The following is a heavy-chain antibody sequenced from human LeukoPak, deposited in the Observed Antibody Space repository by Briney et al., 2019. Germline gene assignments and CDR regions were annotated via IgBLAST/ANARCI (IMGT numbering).Heavy chain of an antibody. Sequence: ASVKVSCKASGYTFTGYYMHWVRQAPGQGLEWMGRINPNSGGTNYAQKFQGRVTMTRDTSISTAYMELSRLRSDDTAVYYCAREGHQSGYYFPDYWGQGTLVTVSS. V-gene: IGHV1-2*06. CDR2: INPNSGGT. CDR3: AREGHQSGYYFPDY. CDR1: GYTFTGYY. D-gene: IGHD3-22*01. J-gene: IGHJ4*02.